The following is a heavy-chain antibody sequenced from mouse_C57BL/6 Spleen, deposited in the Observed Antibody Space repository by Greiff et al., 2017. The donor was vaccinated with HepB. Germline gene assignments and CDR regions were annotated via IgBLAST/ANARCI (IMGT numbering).Heavy chain of an antibody. J-gene: IGHJ2*01. D-gene: IGHD2-3*01. Sequence: QVQLQQPGAELVKPGASVKLSCKASGYTFTSYWMHWVKQRPGQGLEWIGMIHPNSGSTNYNEKFKSKATLTVDKSSSTAYMQLSSLTAEDSAVYCDARKISYDTYFDDWGKGTTLTVSS. V-gene: IGHV1-64*01. CDR1: GYTFTSYW. CDR2: IHPNSGST. CDR3: ARKISYDTYFDD.